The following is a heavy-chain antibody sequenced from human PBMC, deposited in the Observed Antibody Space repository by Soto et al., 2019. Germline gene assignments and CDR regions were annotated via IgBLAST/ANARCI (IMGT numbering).Heavy chain of an antibody. CDR1: GFTFSSYS. Sequence: EVQLVESGGGLVKPGGSLRLSCAASGFTFSSYSMNWVRQAPGKGLEWVSSISSSSSYIYYADSVKGRFTISRDNAKNSLYLQMNSLRAEDTAVYYCARGGVAGTYYYYCMDVWGQGTTVTVSS. CDR2: ISSSSSYI. D-gene: IGHD6-19*01. V-gene: IGHV3-21*01. CDR3: ARGGVAGTYYYYCMDV. J-gene: IGHJ6*02.